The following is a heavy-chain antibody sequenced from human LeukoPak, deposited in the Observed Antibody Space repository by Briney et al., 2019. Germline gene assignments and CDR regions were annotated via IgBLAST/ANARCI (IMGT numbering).Heavy chain of an antibody. CDR1: GFTFSRYW. J-gene: IGHJ3*02. CDR2: IKQDGSEK. CDR3: AGGVGWTSDM. Sequence: PGGSLRLSCAASGFTFSRYWMNWVRQAPGKGLEWLAIIKQDGSEKYYVDSVKGRFTISRDNAQNLVYLQLNSLSSDDTAVYYCAGGVGWTSDMWGQGTLVIVSS. D-gene: IGHD6-19*01. V-gene: IGHV3-7*01.